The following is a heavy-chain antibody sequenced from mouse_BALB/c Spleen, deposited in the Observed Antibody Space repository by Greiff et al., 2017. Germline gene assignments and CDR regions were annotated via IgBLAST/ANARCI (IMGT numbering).Heavy chain of an antibody. CDR2: INPYNDGT. CDR1: GYTFTSYV. D-gene: IGHD2-3*01. V-gene: IGHV1-14*01. J-gene: IGHJ4*01. Sequence: EVKLQQSGPELVKPGASVKMSCKASGYTFTSYVMHWVKQKPGQGLEWIGYINPYNDGTKYNEKFKGKATLTSDKSSSTAYMELSSLTAEDSAVYYCATDGYYYAMDDWGQGTSVTVSS. CDR3: ATDGYYYAMDD.